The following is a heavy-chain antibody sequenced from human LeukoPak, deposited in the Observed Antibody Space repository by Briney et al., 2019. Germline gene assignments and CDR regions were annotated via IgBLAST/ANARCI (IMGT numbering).Heavy chain of an antibody. Sequence: SETLSLTCTVSGGSISSSTYYWGWIRQPPGKGLEWIGSIYYSGSTYYNPSLKSRVTISVDTSKNQFSLKLSSVTAADTAVYYCARDLNYYDSSGYYYSEPYFDYWGQGTLVTVSS. CDR3: ARDLNYYDSSGYYYSEPYFDY. V-gene: IGHV4-39*07. CDR1: GGSISSSTYY. CDR2: IYYSGST. D-gene: IGHD3-22*01. J-gene: IGHJ4*02.